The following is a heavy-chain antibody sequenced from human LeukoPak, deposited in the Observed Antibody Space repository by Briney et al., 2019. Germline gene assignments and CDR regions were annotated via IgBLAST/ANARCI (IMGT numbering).Heavy chain of an antibody. Sequence: GGSLRLSCAASGFTFSSYWMSWVRQAPGKGLEWVANIKQDGSEKYYVDSVKGRFTISRDNAKNSLYLQMNSLRAEDTAVYYCAREYSGSYYYYYGMDVWGQGTTVTVSS. CDR1: GFTFSSYW. J-gene: IGHJ6*02. CDR3: AREYSGSYYYYYGMDV. CDR2: IKQDGSEK. D-gene: IGHD1-26*01. V-gene: IGHV3-7*01.